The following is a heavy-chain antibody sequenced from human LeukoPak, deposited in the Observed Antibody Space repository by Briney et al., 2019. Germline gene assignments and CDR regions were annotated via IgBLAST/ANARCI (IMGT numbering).Heavy chain of an antibody. Sequence: GASVKVSCKASGYTFTSYGISWVRQAPGQGLEWMGWISAYNGNTNYAQKLQGRVTMTTDTSTSTAYMELRSLRSDDTAVYYCARGAVYSSSWYWGNWFDPWGQVTLVTVSS. CDR3: ARGAVYSSSWYWGNWFDP. D-gene: IGHD6-13*01. J-gene: IGHJ5*02. CDR2: ISAYNGNT. V-gene: IGHV1-18*01. CDR1: GYTFTSYG.